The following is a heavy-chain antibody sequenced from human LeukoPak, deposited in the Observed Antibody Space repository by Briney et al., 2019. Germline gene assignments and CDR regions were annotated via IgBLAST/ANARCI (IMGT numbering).Heavy chain of an antibody. CDR3: ARRPLGGGIDD. CDR1: GGSISSSSYY. V-gene: IGHV4-39*07. J-gene: IGHJ4*02. D-gene: IGHD3-16*01. CDR2: IYYSGST. Sequence: SETLSLTCTVSGGSISSSSYYWGWIRQPPGKGLEWIGSIYYSGSTYYNPSLKSRVTMSVDTSKNQFSLRLAFVTAADTSVYYCARRPLGGGIDDWDQGTLVTVSS.